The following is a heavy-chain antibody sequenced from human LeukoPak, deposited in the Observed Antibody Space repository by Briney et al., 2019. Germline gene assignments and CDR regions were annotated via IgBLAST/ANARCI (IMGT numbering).Heavy chain of an antibody. CDR1: GDSISMHY. CDR3: AKDHYDSSGYPFDY. D-gene: IGHD3-22*01. V-gene: IGHV4-59*11. CDR2: IDHTGST. J-gene: IGHJ4*02. Sequence: SETLSLTCSVSGDSISMHYWSWIRQPPGKGLEWIGYIDHTGSTNYNPSLNSRVTISRDTSKNHFSLELSSVTAADTAVYYCAKDHYDSSGYPFDYWGQGTLVTVSS.